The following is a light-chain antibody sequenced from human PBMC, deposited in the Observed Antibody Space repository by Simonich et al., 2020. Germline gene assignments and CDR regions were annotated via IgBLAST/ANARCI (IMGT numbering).Light chain of an antibody. CDR1: QSLLHSNGYNY. J-gene: IGKJ2*01. CDR2: GAS. CDR3: QQYNNWPPGT. Sequence: DIVMTQSPLSLPVTPGEPASISCRSSQSLLHSNGYNYLDWYQQKPGQAPRLLIYGASTRATGIPARFSGSGSGTEFTLTISSMQSEDFAVYYCQQYNNWPPGTFGQGTKLEIK. V-gene: IGKV3-15*01.